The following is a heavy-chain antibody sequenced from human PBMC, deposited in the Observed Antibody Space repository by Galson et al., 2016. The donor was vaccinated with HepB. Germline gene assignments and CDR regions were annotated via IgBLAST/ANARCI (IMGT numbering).Heavy chain of an antibody. D-gene: IGHD6-13*01. CDR2: IWYDGSNK. CDR3: AREKDSSSWYNFDY. J-gene: IGHJ4*02. CDR1: GFTFSSYG. Sequence: SLRLSCAASGFTFSSYGMHWVRQAPGKGLEWVAVIWYDGSNKYYADSVKGRFAISRDNSKNTLFLQMHSLRAEDTAVYYCAREKDSSSWYNFDYWGQGTMVTVSS. V-gene: IGHV3-33*01.